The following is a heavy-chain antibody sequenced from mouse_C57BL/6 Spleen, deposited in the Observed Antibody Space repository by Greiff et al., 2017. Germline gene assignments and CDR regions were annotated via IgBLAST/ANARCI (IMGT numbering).Heavy chain of an antibody. CDR1: GFTFSSYA. J-gene: IGHJ2*01. V-gene: IGHV5-4*01. Sequence: EVKLMESGGGLVKPGGSLKLSCAASGFTFSSYAMSWVRQTPEKRLEWVATISDGGSYTYYPDNVKGRFTISRDNAKNNLYLQMSHMTSADTAMYYCAREYGNSRYYFDYWGQGTTLTVSS. CDR2: ISDGGSYT. CDR3: AREYGNSRYYFDY. D-gene: IGHD2-1*01.